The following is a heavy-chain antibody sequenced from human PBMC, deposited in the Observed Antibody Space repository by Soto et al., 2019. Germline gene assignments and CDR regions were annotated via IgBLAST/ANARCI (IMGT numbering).Heavy chain of an antibody. D-gene: IGHD3-10*01. CDR2: IYYSGST. CDR1: GGSISSSSYY. J-gene: IGHJ5*02. Sequence: SETLSLTCTVSGGSISSSSYYWGWIRQPPGKGLEWIGSIYYSGSTYYNPSLKSRVTISVDTSKNQFSLKLSSVTAADTAVYYCAISYLPLSVWFDPWGQGTLVT. CDR3: AISYLPLSVWFDP. V-gene: IGHV4-39*01.